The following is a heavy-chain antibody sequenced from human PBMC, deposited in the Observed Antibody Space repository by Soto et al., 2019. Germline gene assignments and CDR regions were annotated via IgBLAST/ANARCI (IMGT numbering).Heavy chain of an antibody. CDR3: ARPGYDSSGYPYDAFDI. J-gene: IGHJ3*02. CDR1: GFTFSSYS. D-gene: IGHD3-22*01. V-gene: IGHV3-21*01. CDR2: ISSSSSYI. Sequence: EVQLVESGGGLVKPGGSLRLSCAASGFTFSSYSMNWVRQAPGKGLEWVSSISSSSSYIYYADSVKGRFTISGDNAKNSLYLQMNSLRAEDTAVYYCARPGYDSSGYPYDAFDIWGQGTMVTVSS.